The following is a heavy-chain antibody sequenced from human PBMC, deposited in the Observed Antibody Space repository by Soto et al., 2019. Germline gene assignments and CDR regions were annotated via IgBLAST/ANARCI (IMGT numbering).Heavy chain of an antibody. CDR3: ARDRLWLRDDHYYYGMDV. Sequence: SQTLSLTCAISGDSVSSNSAAWNWIRQSPSRGLEWLGRTYYRSKWYNDYAVSVKSRITINPDTSKNQFFLQLNSVTPEDTAVYYCARDRLWLRDDHYYYGMDVWGQGTTVTVSS. V-gene: IGHV6-1*01. CDR2: TYYRSKWYN. CDR1: GDSVSSNSAA. J-gene: IGHJ6*02. D-gene: IGHD5-12*01.